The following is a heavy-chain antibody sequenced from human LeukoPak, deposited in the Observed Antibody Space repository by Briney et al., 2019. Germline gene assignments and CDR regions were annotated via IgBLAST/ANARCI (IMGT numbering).Heavy chain of an antibody. Sequence: SVQISCKASGGTFSSYAISWGRRAPGQGREWMGGIIPIFGTATYSQKFQGRVTITTDQSTSTASMELSSLRSEDTAVYYCARDLGLNQLLYHHFSYYYYYMDVWGKGTTVTVSS. CDR1: GGTFSSYA. CDR3: ARDLGLNQLLYHHFSYYYYYMDV. V-gene: IGHV1-69*05. J-gene: IGHJ6*03. D-gene: IGHD2-2*02. CDR2: IIPIFGTA.